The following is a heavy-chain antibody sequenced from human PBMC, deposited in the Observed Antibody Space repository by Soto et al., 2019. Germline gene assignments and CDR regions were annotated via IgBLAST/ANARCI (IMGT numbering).Heavy chain of an antibody. V-gene: IGHV1-3*05. CDR2: INAGNGNT. CDR3: ARSIVVVTALDY. J-gene: IGHJ4*02. CDR1: GDTFTSYA. Sequence: QVQLVQAGAEEKKPGASVKVSCKASGDTFTSYAMHWVRQAPGQRLEWMGWINAGNGNTKYSQKFQGRVTITTDPSASTAYMELRSLRSEDTAVYYCARSIVVVTALDYWGQGTMVTVYS. D-gene: IGHD2-21*02.